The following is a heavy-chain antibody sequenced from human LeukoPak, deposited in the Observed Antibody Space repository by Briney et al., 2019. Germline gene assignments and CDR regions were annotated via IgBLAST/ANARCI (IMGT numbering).Heavy chain of an antibody. CDR2: IYHSGST. CDR3: AGRQKYSSSWYRWFDP. V-gene: IGHV4-38-2*01. D-gene: IGHD6-13*01. CDR1: GYSISSGYY. J-gene: IGHJ5*02. Sequence: SETLSLTCAVSGYSISSGYYWGWIRQPPGKGLEWIGSIYHSGSTYYNPSLKSRVTISVDTSKNQFSLKLSSVTAADTAVYNCAGRQKYSSSWYRWFDPWGQGTLVTVSS.